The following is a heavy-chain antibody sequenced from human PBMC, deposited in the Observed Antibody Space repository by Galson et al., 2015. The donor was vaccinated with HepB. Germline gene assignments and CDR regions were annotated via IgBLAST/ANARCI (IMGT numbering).Heavy chain of an antibody. D-gene: IGHD3-10*01. J-gene: IGHJ4*02. CDR2: ISGSGGST. CDR1: GFTFSSYA. CDR3: AKGGVWFGEFIDY. V-gene: IGHV3-23*01. Sequence: SLRLSCAASGFTFSSYAMSWVRQAPGKELEWVSAISGSGGSTYYADSVKGRFTISRDNSKNTLYLQMNSLRAEDTAVYYCAKGGVWFGEFIDYWGQGTLVTVSS.